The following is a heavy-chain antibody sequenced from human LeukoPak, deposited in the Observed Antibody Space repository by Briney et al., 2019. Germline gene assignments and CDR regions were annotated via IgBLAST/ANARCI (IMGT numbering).Heavy chain of an antibody. V-gene: IGHV3-23*01. J-gene: IGHJ6*02. Sequence: GGSLRLSCAASGFXFSSYAMSWVRQAPGKGLEWASAISGSGGSTYYADSVKGRFTISRDNSKNTLYLQMNSLRAEDTAVYYCAKRKATMVRGVNYYYGMDVWGQGTTVTVSS. D-gene: IGHD3-10*01. CDR2: ISGSGGST. CDR1: GFXFSSYA. CDR3: AKRKATMVRGVNYYYGMDV.